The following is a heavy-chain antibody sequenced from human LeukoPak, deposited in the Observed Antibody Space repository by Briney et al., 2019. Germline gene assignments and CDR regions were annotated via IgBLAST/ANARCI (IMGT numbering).Heavy chain of an antibody. CDR3: ARDGDTYYYYYYGMDV. CDR2: IIPILGIA. CDR1: GGTFSSYA. J-gene: IGHJ6*02. D-gene: IGHD3-10*01. V-gene: IGHV1-69*04. Sequence: SVKVSCKASGGTFSSYAISWVRQAPGQGLEWMGRIIPILGIANYAQKFQGRVTITADKSSSTAYMELSSLRSEDTAVYYYARDGDTYYYYYYGMDVWGQGTTVTVSS.